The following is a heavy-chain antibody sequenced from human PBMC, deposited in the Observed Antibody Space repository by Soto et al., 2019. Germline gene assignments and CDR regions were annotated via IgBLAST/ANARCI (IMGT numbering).Heavy chain of an antibody. J-gene: IGHJ4*02. D-gene: IGHD3-3*01. CDR2: ISGSGGST. CDR3: AKDAAYYDFWSGYCFDY. Sequence: EVQLLESGGGLVQPGGSLRLSCAVSGFTFSSYAMSWVRQAPGKGLEWVSAISGSGGSTYYADSVKGRFTISRDNSKNTLYLQMNSLRAEDTAVYYCAKDAAYYDFWSGYCFDYWGQGTLVTVSS. V-gene: IGHV3-23*01. CDR1: GFTFSSYA.